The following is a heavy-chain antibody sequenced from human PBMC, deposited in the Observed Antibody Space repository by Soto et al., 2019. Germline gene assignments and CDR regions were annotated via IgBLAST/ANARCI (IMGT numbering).Heavy chain of an antibody. CDR1: GFTFSDYY. Sequence: QVQLVESGGGLVKPGGSLRLSYAASGFTFSDYYMSWIRQAPGKGLEWVSYISSSSSYTNYADSVKGRFTISRDNAKNSLYLQMNSLRAEDTAVYYCARVSSSRSGSYLDFWGQGTLVTVSS. CDR2: ISSSSSYT. D-gene: IGHD1-26*01. J-gene: IGHJ4*02. CDR3: ARVSSSRSGSYLDF. V-gene: IGHV3-11*05.